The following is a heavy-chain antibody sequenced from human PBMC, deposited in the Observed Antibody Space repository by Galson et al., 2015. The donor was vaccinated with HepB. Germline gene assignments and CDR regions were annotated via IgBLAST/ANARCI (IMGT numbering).Heavy chain of an antibody. CDR1: GFNFSSYS. Sequence: SLRLSCAASGFNFSSYSLNWVRQAPGKGLEWVSYISSSSSTIYYADSVKGRFTISRDNAKNSLYLQMNSMGAEDTAVYYCAGDKDSGWLDAFDIWGQGTMVAVSS. V-gene: IGHV3-48*01. CDR2: ISSSSSTI. D-gene: IGHD6-19*01. J-gene: IGHJ3*02. CDR3: AGDKDSGWLDAFDI.